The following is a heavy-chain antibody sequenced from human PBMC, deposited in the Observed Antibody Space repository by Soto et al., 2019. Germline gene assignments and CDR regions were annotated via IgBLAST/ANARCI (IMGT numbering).Heavy chain of an antibody. J-gene: IGHJ4*02. V-gene: IGHV3-48*02. D-gene: IGHD5-18*01. Sequence: GGSLRLSCAASGFTFSSYSMNWVRQAPGKGLEWVSYISSSSTIYYADSVKGRFTISRDNAKNSLYLQMNSLRDEDTAVYYCARYVDTAMAIGYWGQGTLVTVSS. CDR2: ISSSSTI. CDR1: GFTFSSYS. CDR3: ARYVDTAMAIGY.